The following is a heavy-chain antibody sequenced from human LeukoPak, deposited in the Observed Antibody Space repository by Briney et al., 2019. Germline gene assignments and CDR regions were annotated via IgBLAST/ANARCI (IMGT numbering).Heavy chain of an antibody. D-gene: IGHD3-10*01. CDR3: ARQISRSGRFNYYFDY. J-gene: IGHJ4*02. CDR2: IYYSGST. Sequence: SETLSLTCTVSGGSLTSISYYWGGVRQPPGKGLEWVGSIYYSGSTYYNPSLKSRVTISVDTSKNQFSLKLSSVTAADTAVYYCARQISRSGRFNYYFDYWGQGTLVTVSS. CDR1: GGSLTSISYY. V-gene: IGHV4-39*07.